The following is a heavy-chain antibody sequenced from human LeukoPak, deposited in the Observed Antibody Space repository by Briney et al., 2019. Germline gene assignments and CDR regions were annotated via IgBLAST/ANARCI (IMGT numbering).Heavy chain of an antibody. D-gene: IGHD3-16*02. CDR1: GVSTSSYY. J-gene: IGHJ4*02. V-gene: IGHV4-4*07. CDR2: IYTSGIT. CDR3: ARGRSDYDYVWGSYRPYYFDY. Sequence: SETLSVTCTVSGVSTSSYYWSWIRQPAGKGLEWIGRIYTSGITNYNPSLKSRVTMSVDTSKNQFSLKLSSVTAADTAVYYCARGRSDYDYVWGSYRPYYFDYWGQGTLVTVSS.